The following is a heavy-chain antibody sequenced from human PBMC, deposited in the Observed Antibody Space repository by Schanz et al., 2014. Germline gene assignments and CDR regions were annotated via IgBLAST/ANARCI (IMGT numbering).Heavy chain of an antibody. J-gene: IGHJ4*02. V-gene: IGHV1-18*01. CDR1: GYTFTSYG. Sequence: QVQLVQSGAEVKKPGASVKVSCKASGYTFTSYGIRWVRQAPGQGLEWMGWISAYNGNTKYGQKVQGRVTMTADTSTNTAYMELRSLRSDDTAVYYCARDAADFYDILTEEDYWGQGTLVTVSS. D-gene: IGHD3-9*01. CDR2: ISAYNGNT. CDR3: ARDAADFYDILTEEDY.